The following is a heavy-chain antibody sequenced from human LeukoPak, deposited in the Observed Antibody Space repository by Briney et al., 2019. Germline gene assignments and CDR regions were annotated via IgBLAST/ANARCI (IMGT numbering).Heavy chain of an antibody. Sequence: GASVKVSCKASGYTFTGYYMHWVRQAPGQGLEWMGWINPNTADTNYAQKFQGRVTMTRDTSISTAYMELRRLTYDDTAVYYCARGPLEYCSGGSCYSGRNWLDPWGQGTRVTASP. CDR2: INPNTADT. D-gene: IGHD2-15*01. V-gene: IGHV1-2*02. J-gene: IGHJ5*02. CDR3: ARGPLEYCSGGSCYSGRNWLDP. CDR1: GYTFTGYY.